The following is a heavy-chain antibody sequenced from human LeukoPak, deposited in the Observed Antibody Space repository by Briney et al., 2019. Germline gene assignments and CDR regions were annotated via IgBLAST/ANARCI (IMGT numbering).Heavy chain of an antibody. CDR2: ISAYNGNT. Sequence: ASVTVSCTASGYTFTNYGISWVRQAPGQGLEGMGWISAYNGNTNYAQKLQGRVTMTTDTSTSTAYMELRSLRSDDTAVYYCARCLYVYQVYWYFDLWGRGTLVTVSS. V-gene: IGHV1-18*01. CDR1: GYTFTNYG. D-gene: IGHD2-2*01. CDR3: ARCLYVYQVYWYFDL. J-gene: IGHJ2*01.